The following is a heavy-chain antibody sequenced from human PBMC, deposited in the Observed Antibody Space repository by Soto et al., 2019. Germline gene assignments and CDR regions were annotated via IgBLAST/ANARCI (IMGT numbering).Heavy chain of an antibody. CDR2: ISYDGSNK. Sequence: GSLRLSCAASGFTFSSYAMHWVRQAPGKGLEWVAVISYDGSNKYYADSVKGRFTISRDNSKNTLYLQMNSLRAEDTAVYYCAKERIAVAAKFNYYYYYGMDVWGQGTTVTVSS. J-gene: IGHJ6*02. CDR1: GFTFSSYA. D-gene: IGHD6-19*01. V-gene: IGHV3-30-3*01. CDR3: AKERIAVAAKFNYYYYYGMDV.